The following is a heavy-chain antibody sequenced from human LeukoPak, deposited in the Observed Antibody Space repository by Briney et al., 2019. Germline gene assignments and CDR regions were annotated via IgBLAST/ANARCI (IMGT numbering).Heavy chain of an antibody. J-gene: IGHJ4*02. D-gene: IGHD2-15*01. CDR2: ISGSGGNT. V-gene: IGHV3-23*01. CDR3: AKGTGGSCFSAIGY. Sequence: GGSLRLSCAASGFTFSSYAMSWVRQAPGKGLEWVSAISGSGGNTYYADSVKGRFTISRDNSQNTLYLQMNSLRADDTAVYYCAKGTGGSCFSAIGYWGQGTLVTVSS. CDR1: GFTFSSYA.